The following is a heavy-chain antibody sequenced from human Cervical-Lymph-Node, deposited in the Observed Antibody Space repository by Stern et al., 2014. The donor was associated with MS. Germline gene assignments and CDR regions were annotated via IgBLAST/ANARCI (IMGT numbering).Heavy chain of an antibody. D-gene: IGHD3-3*01. CDR3: ARGSFGVGGSPSDFDY. V-gene: IGHV3-30*03. CDR2: ISYDGSHK. CDR1: GFTFDTYG. Sequence: QAQLVLSGGGVVQLGRSLRLSCASSGFTFDTYGMHWVRQAPGPGLEGVAVISYDGSHKHFSDSVKGRFTISRDNSKKTLYLQMNSLRADDTAIYYCARGSFGVGGSPSDFDYWGQGTLVTVSS. J-gene: IGHJ4*02.